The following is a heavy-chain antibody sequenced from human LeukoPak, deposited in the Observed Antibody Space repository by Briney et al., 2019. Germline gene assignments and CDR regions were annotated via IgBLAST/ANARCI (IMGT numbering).Heavy chain of an antibody. CDR1: GFIFSNYA. D-gene: IGHD1-20*01. Sequence: RTGGSLRLSCAASGFIFSNYALNWVRQAPGMGLEWLSTISGSGGNTYYADSVKGRFTISRDNSKNTLYLHMNSLRAEDTAIYYCAKYIIGTTPAFDIWGQGTMVTVSS. CDR2: ISGSGGNT. V-gene: IGHV3-23*01. J-gene: IGHJ3*02. CDR3: AKYIIGTTPAFDI.